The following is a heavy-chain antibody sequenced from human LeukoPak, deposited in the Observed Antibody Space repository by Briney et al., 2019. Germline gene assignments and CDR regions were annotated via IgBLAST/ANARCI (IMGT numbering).Heavy chain of an antibody. CDR1: GFTFSSYA. CDR3: AKHYYDSSGYYRVVSPPDY. Sequence: GGSLRLSCAASGFTFSSYAMSWVRQAPGKGLEWVSAISGSGGSTYYVDSVKGRFTISRDNSKNTLYLQMNSLRAEDTAVYYCAKHYYDSSGYYRVVSPPDYWGQGTLVTVSS. J-gene: IGHJ4*02. CDR2: ISGSGGST. D-gene: IGHD3-22*01. V-gene: IGHV3-23*01.